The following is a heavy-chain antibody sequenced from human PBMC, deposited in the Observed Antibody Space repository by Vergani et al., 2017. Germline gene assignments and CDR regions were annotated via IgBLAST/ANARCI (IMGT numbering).Heavy chain of an antibody. CDR3: AHSWNFGRRDWFDS. D-gene: IGHD1-26*01. Sequence: QVQLMQSGPVMKKPGGSMKVSCQASESTFSDYNIHWVRQAPGQGLQWMGLISPKTGNTDYLQIFQDRVTRTRDASTKTVYLKITRLTSDDTAIYYGAHSWNFGRRDWFDSWGPGTLVTVSS. J-gene: IGHJ5*01. CDR1: ESTFSDYN. CDR2: ISPKTGNT. V-gene: IGHV1-2*02.